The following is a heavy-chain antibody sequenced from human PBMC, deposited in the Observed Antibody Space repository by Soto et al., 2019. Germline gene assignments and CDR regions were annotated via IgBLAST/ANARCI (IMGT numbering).Heavy chain of an antibody. CDR1: GGSISSGGYY. D-gene: IGHD6-13*01. CDR2: IYYSGST. J-gene: IGHJ5*02. Sequence: SETLSLTCTVSGGSISSGGYYWSWIRQHPGKGLEWIGYIYYSGSTYYNPSLKSRVTISVDTSKNQFSLKLSSVTAADTAVYYCARRDSSSWYDTGKFDPWGQGTLVTVSS. CDR3: ARRDSSSWYDTGKFDP. V-gene: IGHV4-31*03.